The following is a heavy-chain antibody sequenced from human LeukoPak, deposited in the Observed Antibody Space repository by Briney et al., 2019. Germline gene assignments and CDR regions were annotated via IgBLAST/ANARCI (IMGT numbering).Heavy chain of an antibody. Sequence: GGSLRLSCAASGFTFSSYSMTWVRQAPGKGLEWVSYISSSSSTIYYADSVKGRFTISRDNAKNSLYLQMNSLRDEDTAVYYCARAGLGSSGWYNNGEKPYWGQGTLVTVSS. CDR1: GFTFSSYS. V-gene: IGHV3-48*02. D-gene: IGHD6-19*01. CDR2: ISSSSSTI. CDR3: ARAGLGSSGWYNNGEKPY. J-gene: IGHJ4*02.